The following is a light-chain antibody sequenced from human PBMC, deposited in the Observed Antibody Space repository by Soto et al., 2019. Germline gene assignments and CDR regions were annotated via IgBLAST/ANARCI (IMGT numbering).Light chain of an antibody. J-gene: IGLJ2*01. CDR1: SSNIVNSY. CDR3: GTWDSSLSAGV. Sequence: QSVLSQPPSVSAAPGQRVPISCSGSSSNIVNSYVSWYQQLPGTAPKLLIYDNNKRPSGIPDRFSGSKSGTSATLDITGLQTGDEADYYCGTWDSSLSAGVFGGGTKLTVL. CDR2: DNN. V-gene: IGLV1-51*01.